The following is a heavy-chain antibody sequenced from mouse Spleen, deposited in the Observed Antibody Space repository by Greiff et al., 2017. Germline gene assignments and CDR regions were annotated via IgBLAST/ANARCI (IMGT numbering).Heavy chain of an antibody. CDR1: GYTFTSYW. Sequence: VQLQQPGTELVKPGASVKLSCKASGYTFTSYWMHWVKQRPGQGLEWIGNFNPSNGGTNYNEKFKSKATLTVDKSSSTAYMQLSSLTSEDSAVYYCARWDYGNYWYFDVWGAGTTVTGSS. CDR2: FNPSNGGT. D-gene: IGHD2-1*01. J-gene: IGHJ1*01. V-gene: IGHV1-53*01. CDR3: ARWDYGNYWYFDV.